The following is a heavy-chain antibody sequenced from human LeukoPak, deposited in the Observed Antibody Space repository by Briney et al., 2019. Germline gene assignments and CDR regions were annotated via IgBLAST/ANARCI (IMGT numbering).Heavy chain of an antibody. V-gene: IGHV3-23*01. CDR2: ISGSGGST. Sequence: PGGSLRLSCAASGFTFSSYAMSWVRQAPGKGLEWVSAISGSGGSTYYADSVKGRFTISRDNSKNTLYLQMNSLRAEDTAVYYCAKDTRIVVVPAAYFDYWGQGTLVTVSS. CDR1: GFTFSSYA. J-gene: IGHJ4*02. CDR3: AKDTRIVVVPAAYFDY. D-gene: IGHD2-2*01.